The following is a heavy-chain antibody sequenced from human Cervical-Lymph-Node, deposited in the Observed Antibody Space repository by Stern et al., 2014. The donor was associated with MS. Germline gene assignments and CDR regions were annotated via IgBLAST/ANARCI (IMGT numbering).Heavy chain of an antibody. V-gene: IGHV3-53*01. Sequence: EVQLEESGGGVIQPGGSLRLSCTASGFTVSRDYMTWVRQAPGKGLEWVASMKNVGRTFDKDSVKGRFTISRDDSKNTVYLHMTSLRAEDTAMYYCARDTSSPERSDWWGQGTLVTVSS. D-gene: IGHD1-1*01. CDR1: GFTVSRDY. CDR2: MKNVGRT. J-gene: IGHJ4*02. CDR3: ARDTSSPERSDW.